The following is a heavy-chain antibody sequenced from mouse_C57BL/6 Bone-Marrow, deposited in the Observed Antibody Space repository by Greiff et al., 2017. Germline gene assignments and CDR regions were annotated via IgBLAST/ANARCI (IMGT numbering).Heavy chain of an antibody. CDR3: GRRENCSNFFAY. CDR2: IWSGGST. Sequence: QVQLKQSGPGLVQPSQILSITCPVSGFSFTSYGVPWVRQSPGKGLEWLGVIWSGGSTDYNAAFISSLIISKDNSKSQVFFKMNSLQADDTAIYYCGRRENCSNFFAYWGQGTLVTVSA. V-gene: IGHV2-2*01. D-gene: IGHD2-5*01. CDR1: GFSFTSYG. J-gene: IGHJ3*01.